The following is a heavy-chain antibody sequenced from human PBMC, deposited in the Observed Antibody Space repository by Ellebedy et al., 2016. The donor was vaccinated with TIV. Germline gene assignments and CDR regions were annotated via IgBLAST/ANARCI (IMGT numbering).Heavy chain of an antibody. CDR2: INTGNGNT. D-gene: IGHD3-3*01. Sequence: ASVKVSXKASGGTFSSYSINWVRQASGQGLEWMGWINTGNGNTKYSQTFQGRVTITRDTSATTAYMELSSLMSEDTAVYYCATREWQDPMDVWGQGTTVTVSS. J-gene: IGHJ6*02. CDR1: GGTFSSYS. CDR3: ATREWQDPMDV. V-gene: IGHV1-3*04.